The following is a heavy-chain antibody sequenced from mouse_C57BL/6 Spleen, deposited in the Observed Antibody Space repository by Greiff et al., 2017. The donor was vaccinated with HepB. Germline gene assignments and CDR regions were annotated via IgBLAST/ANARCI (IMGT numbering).Heavy chain of an antibody. CDR1: GYAFSSYW. CDR3: ARDYYGSSYNWYFDV. V-gene: IGHV1-80*01. J-gene: IGHJ1*03. D-gene: IGHD1-1*01. CDR2: IYPGDGDT. Sequence: VQLQQSGAELVKPGASVKISCKASGYAFSSYWMNWVKQRPGKGLEWIGQIYPGDGDTNYNGKFKGKATLTADKSSSTAYMQVSSLTSEDSAVYFCARDYYGSSYNWYFDVWGTGTTVTVSS.